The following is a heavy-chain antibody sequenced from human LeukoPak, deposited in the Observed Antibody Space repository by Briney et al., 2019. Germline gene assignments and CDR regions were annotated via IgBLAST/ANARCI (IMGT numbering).Heavy chain of an antibody. D-gene: IGHD2-2*01. CDR2: INHSGST. CDR1: GGSFSGYY. CDR3: ARGRSRVCSSTSCYSRRGWFDP. V-gene: IGHV4-34*01. Sequence: SETLSLTCAVYGGSFSGYYWSWIRQPPGKGLEWIGEINHSGSTNYNPSLESRVTISVDTSKNQFSLKLSSVTAADTAVCYCARGRSRVCSSTSCYSRRGWFDPWGQGTLVTVSS. J-gene: IGHJ5*02.